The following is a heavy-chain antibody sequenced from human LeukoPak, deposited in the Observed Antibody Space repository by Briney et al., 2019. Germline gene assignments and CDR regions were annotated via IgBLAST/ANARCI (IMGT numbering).Heavy chain of an antibody. CDR1: GGSISSSSYY. Sequence: SETLSLTCTVSGGSISSSSYYWGWIRQPPGKGLEWIGSIYYSGSTYYNPSLKSRVTISVDTSKNQFSLKLSSVTAADTAVYYCARHIYDSSGYYYRGGYFDYWGQGTLVTVSS. CDR2: IYYSGST. D-gene: IGHD3-22*01. V-gene: IGHV4-39*01. J-gene: IGHJ4*02. CDR3: ARHIYDSSGYYYRGGYFDY.